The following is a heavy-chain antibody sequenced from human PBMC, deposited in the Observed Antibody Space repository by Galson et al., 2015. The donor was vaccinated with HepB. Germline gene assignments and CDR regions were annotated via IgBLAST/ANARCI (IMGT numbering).Heavy chain of an antibody. CDR3: ARDRYGGNSYYYYYGMDV. CDR2: IDWDDDK. CDR1: GFSLSTSGMC. Sequence: PALVKPTQTLTLTCTFSGFSLSTSGMCVSWIRQPPGKALEWLARIDWDDDKYYSTSLKTRLTISKDTSKNQVVLTMTNMDPVDTATYYCARDRYGGNSYYYYYGMDVWGQGTTVTVSS. J-gene: IGHJ6*02. D-gene: IGHD4-23*01. V-gene: IGHV2-70*11.